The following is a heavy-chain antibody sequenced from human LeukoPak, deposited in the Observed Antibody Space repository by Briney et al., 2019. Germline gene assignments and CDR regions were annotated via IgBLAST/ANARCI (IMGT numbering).Heavy chain of an antibody. CDR2: LGRSGENR. V-gene: IGHV3-23*01. J-gene: IGHJ3*01. Sequence: PGGSLRLSCAASGFTFTDYSMSWVRQAPGKGLEWVSGLGRSGENRYYATSVRGRFSISRDNSKDTVCLQMNSLRAEDTAIYYCVKDRPCETCMPMDAWGQGTMVTVSS. CDR1: GFTFTDYS. D-gene: IGHD3-10*01. CDR3: VKDRPCETCMPMDA.